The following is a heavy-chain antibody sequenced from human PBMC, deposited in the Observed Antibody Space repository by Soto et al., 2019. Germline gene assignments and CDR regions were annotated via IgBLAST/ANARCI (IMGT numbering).Heavy chain of an antibody. CDR1: GGSFY. V-gene: IGHV4-34*01. Sequence: QVQLQQWGAGLLKPSETLSLNCAVYGGSFYWTWIRQHPGKGLEWIVEIRHSGSTNYNPSLKSRVSISIDSSKSQVSLTVYSVTAADTAVYYCARGGGDYDYAVDVWGQGPTVTVSS. CDR3: ARGGGDYDYAVDV. CDR2: IRHSGST. J-gene: IGHJ6*02. D-gene: IGHD4-17*01.